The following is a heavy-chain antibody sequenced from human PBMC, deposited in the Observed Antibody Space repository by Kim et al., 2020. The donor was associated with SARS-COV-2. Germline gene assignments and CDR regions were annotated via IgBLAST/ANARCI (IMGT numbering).Heavy chain of an antibody. D-gene: IGHD3-10*01. J-gene: IGHJ4*02. Sequence: ASVKVSCKASGYTFTGYYMHWVRQAPGQGLEWMGWINPNSGGTNYVQKIQGRATMTRDTSISTAYMELSRLRSDVTAVYYCATERGIYGSGSYGLFDYWGQGTLVTVSS. CDR1: GYTFTGYY. CDR2: INPNSGGT. V-gene: IGHV1-2*02. CDR3: ATERGIYGSGSYGLFDY.